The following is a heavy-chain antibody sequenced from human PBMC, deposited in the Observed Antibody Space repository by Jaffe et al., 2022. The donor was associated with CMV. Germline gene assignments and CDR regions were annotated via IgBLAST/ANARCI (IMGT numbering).Heavy chain of an antibody. J-gene: IGHJ3*02. CDR2: IRSKPNNYAT. CDR3: TTVGAASDAFDM. D-gene: IGHD1-26*01. V-gene: IGHV3-73*02. Sequence: EVQLVESGGGLVQPGGSLKLSCAASGFTFSASAMHWVRQPSGKGLEWVGRIRSKPNNYATAYAASVKGRFTISRDDSKNTAYLQMNSLKTEDTAVYYCTTVGAASDAFDMWGQGTMVTVSS. CDR1: GFTFSASA.